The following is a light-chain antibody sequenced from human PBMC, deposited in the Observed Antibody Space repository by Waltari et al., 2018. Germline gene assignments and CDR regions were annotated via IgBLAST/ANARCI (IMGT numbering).Light chain of an antibody. CDR2: GAS. J-gene: IGKJ4*01. V-gene: IGKV3-15*01. CDR3: QQYNRWPPLT. CDR1: QNIDNN. Sequence: EVVMTQSPAALSVSPGERVTVSCKASQNIDNNLALYQQKPGQSPRLLIYGASTRATGVPARFSGSGSGTEFTLTISSLQSEDCAVFYCQQYNRWPPLTFGGGTKVEIK.